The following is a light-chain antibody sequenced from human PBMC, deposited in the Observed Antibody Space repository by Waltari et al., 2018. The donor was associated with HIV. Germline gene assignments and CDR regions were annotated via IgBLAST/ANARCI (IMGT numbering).Light chain of an antibody. J-gene: IGLJ2*01. V-gene: IGLV2-14*01. CDR2: EVT. CDR1: KSDIGYYNY. CDR3: SSYTTSGIVV. Sequence: HSALAQTASVSGSPGQSVIISCTGSKSDIGYYNYVSWYQHQSGRAPKALIYEVTSRPSGISSRFSGSKSGNTAFLTISGLQIDDEGDYFCSSYTTSGIVVFGGGTKVTVL.